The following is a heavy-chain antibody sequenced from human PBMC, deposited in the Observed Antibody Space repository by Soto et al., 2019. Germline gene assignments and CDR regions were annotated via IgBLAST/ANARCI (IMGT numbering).Heavy chain of an antibody. CDR1: GGTFSSYA. Sequence: SSVKVSCKASGGTFSSYAISWVRQAPGQGLEWMGGIIPIFGTANYAQKFQGRVTITADKSTSTAYMELSSLRSEDTAVYYCARDLGNMDCGGDCYFHLDYWGQGTLVTVSS. CDR2: IIPIFGTA. D-gene: IGHD2-21*02. CDR3: ARDLGNMDCGGDCYFHLDY. V-gene: IGHV1-69*06. J-gene: IGHJ4*02.